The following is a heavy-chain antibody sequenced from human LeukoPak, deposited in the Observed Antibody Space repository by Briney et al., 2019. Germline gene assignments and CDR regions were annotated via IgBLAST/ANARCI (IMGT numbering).Heavy chain of an antibody. D-gene: IGHD2-2*01. V-gene: IGHV1-2*06. CDR3: ARDRWVPAAISSYYYYMDV. J-gene: IGHJ6*03. CDR2: INPNSGGT. Sequence: ASVKVSCKASGYTFTGYYMHWVRQAPGQGLEWMGRINPNSGGTNYAQKLQGRVTMTTDTSTSTAYMELRSLRSDDTAVYYCARDRWVPAAISSYYYYMDVWGKGTTVTVSS. CDR1: GYTFTGYY.